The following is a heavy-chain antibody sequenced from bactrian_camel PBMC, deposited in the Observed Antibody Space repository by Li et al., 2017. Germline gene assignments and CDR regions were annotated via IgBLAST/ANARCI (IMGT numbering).Heavy chain of an antibody. J-gene: IGHJ4*01. CDR3: AAAPKYYGMGIGGWNC. CDR2: LESGGMT. Sequence: VQLVESGGAVVQPGGSLRLSCAASGLPFTQYMTWVRQAPGKGLDLESGGMTFYAASAEDRFTMSRDNVKNTLYLQMNNLKPEDSAAYYCAAAPKYYGMGIGGWNCWGQGTQVTVS. CDR1: GLPFTQY. V-gene: IGHV3S10*01. D-gene: IGHD5*01.